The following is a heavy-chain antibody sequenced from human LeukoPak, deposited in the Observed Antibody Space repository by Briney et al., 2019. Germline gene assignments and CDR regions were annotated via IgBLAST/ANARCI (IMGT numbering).Heavy chain of an antibody. V-gene: IGHV3-23*01. Sequence: GGSLRLSCGASGFTFSSHAMTWVRQVPGKGLEWVSAISGGGGTTYYADSVKGRFIISRDNSKNTLYLQMNSLRAEDTATYYCAKPDSPLSYYMVDYWGQGTQVTVSS. CDR1: GFTFSSHA. J-gene: IGHJ4*02. D-gene: IGHD3-22*01. CDR3: AKPDSPLSYYMVDY. CDR2: ISGGGGTT.